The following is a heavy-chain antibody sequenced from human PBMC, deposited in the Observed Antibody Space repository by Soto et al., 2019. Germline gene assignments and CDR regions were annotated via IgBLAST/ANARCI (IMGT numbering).Heavy chain of an antibody. CDR1: GGSISSFY. D-gene: IGHD5-18*01. V-gene: IGHV4-59*01. Sequence: QVQLQESGPGLVKPSETLSLTCTVSGGSISSFYWSWLRQPPGEGLEWIGSMSSSGSTNYNPSLKLRVTMLVATSKNQFSLKVSSVTAADTAVYFCARGYNYASYYFDCWGQGTLVTVSS. CDR2: MSSSGST. J-gene: IGHJ4*02. CDR3: ARGYNYASYYFDC.